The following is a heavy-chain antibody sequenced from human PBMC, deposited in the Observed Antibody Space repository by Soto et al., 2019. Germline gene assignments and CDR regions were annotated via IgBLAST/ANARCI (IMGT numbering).Heavy chain of an antibody. CDR2: IWNDGSNK. CDR3: ARGEGSSWYGDYYYYYGMDV. J-gene: IGHJ6*02. D-gene: IGHD6-13*01. Sequence: QVQLVESGGGVVQPGRSLRLSCAASGFTFSSYGMHWVRQAPGKGLEWVAVIWNDGSNKYYADSVKGRFTLSRDNSKNTLYLEMTSLRAEDTAVYYCARGEGSSWYGDYYYYYGMDVWGQGTTVTVSS. V-gene: IGHV3-33*01. CDR1: GFTFSSYG.